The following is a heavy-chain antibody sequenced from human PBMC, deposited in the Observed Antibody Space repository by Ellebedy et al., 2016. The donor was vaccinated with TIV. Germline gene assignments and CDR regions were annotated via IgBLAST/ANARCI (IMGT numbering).Heavy chain of an antibody. CDR2: ISGNGYTI. V-gene: IGHV3-11*01. J-gene: IGHJ4*02. CDR3: ARILGYCSGSSCYFRN. D-gene: IGHD2-15*01. Sequence: PGGSLRLSCTASAFTFSDYYMTWIRQAPGKGLEWISYISGNGYTISYADSVKGRFTVARDNAKNSLYLQMNSLRAEDTAVYYCARILGYCSGSSCYFRNWGQGTLVTVSS. CDR1: AFTFSDYY.